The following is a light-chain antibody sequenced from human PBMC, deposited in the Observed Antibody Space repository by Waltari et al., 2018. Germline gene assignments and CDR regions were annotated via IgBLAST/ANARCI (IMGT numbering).Light chain of an antibody. CDR2: DVS. V-gene: IGLV2-14*01. J-gene: IGLJ2*01. CDR1: SSDVGGYNY. CDR3: SPYTSSSTVV. Sequence: QSALTQPASVSGSPGQSITIPCTGTSSDVGGYNYASWYQQYPGKAPKLMIYDVSKRPSGVSNRFSGSKSGNTASLTISGLQAEDEADYYCSPYTSSSTVVFGGGTKLTVL.